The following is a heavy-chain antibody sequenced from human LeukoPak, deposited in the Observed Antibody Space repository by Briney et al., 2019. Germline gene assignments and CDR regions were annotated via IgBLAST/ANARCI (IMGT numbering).Heavy chain of an antibody. Sequence: KGIVWVSRINSDGSSTSHADSVKGRFTISRDNAKNTLYLQMNSLRAEDTAVYYCARVPSYGSGSYILYYYYYMDVWGKGTTVTVSS. CDR3: ARVPSYGSGSYILYYYYYMDV. D-gene: IGHD3-10*01. J-gene: IGHJ6*03. V-gene: IGHV3-74*01. CDR2: INSDGSST.